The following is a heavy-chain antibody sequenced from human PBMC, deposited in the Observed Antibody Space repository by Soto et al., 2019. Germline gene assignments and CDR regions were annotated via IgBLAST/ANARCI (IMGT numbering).Heavy chain of an antibody. CDR2: ISASGST. Sequence: SETLSLTCTVSGGSISDYYWIWIRQPAGKGPEWMGRISASGSTNYNPSLKSRVTMSVDTSKNQFSLNLSSVTAADTAVYYCARGMSGYDYIFDFWGQGTLVTVSS. CDR3: ARGMSGYDYIFDF. J-gene: IGHJ4*02. CDR1: GGSISDYY. D-gene: IGHD5-12*01. V-gene: IGHV4-4*07.